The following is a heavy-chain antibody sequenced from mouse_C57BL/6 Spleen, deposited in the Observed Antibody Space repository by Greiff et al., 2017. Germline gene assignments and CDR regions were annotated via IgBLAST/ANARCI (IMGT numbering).Heavy chain of an antibody. CDR2: IDPSDSYT. V-gene: IGHV1-69*01. CDR1: GYNFTSYW. D-gene: IGHD1-1*01. CDR3: ARWYYYGSSYRAMDY. J-gene: IGHJ4*01. Sequence: QVQLQQSGAELVMPGASVKLSCKASGYNFTSYWMHWVKQRPGQGLEWIGEIDPSDSYTNYNQKFKGKSTLTVDQSSSTAYMQLSSLTSEDSAVYYCARWYYYGSSYRAMDYWGQGTSVTVSS.